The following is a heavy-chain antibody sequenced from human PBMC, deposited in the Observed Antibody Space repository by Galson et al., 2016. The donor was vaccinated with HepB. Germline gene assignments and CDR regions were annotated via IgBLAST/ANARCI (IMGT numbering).Heavy chain of an antibody. J-gene: IGHJ4*02. D-gene: IGHD1-26*01. V-gene: IGHV3-30-3*01. Sequence: SLRLSCAVSGFTFSNYAMHWVRQAPGKGPEWVAVTDGTNKYYADSVKGRFTISRDDSKSTLYLQMDRLRAEDTAVYYCATDPIVGVPDYFDYWGQGTLVTVSS. CDR3: ATDPIVGVPDYFDY. CDR2: TDGTNK. CDR1: GFTFSNYA.